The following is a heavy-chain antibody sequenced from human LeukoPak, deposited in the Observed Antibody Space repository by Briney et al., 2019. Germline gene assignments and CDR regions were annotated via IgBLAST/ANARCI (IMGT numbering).Heavy chain of an antibody. J-gene: IGHJ3*02. CDR2: ISYDGSNK. CDR3: AKERRADGDYISAFDI. V-gene: IGHV3-30*18. Sequence: GGSLRLSCAASGFTFGSYGMHWVRQAPGKGLEWVAVISYDGSNKYYADSVKGRFTISRDNSKNTLYLQMNSLRAEDTAVYYCAKERRADGDYISAFDIWGQGTMVTVSS. CDR1: GFTFGSYG. D-gene: IGHD4-17*01.